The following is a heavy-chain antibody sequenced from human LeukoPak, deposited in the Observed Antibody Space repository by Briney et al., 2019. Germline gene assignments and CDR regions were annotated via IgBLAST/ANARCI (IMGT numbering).Heavy chain of an antibody. D-gene: IGHD3-9*01. J-gene: IGHJ1*01. CDR1: GFTFSSYG. V-gene: IGHV3-30*18. Sequence: GRSLRLSCAASGFTFSSYGMHWVRQAPGKGLEWVAVISYDGSNKYYADSGKGRFTISRDNSKNTLYLQMNSLRAEDTAVYYCAKDVNRSLRYFDWLLPAEYFQHWGQGTLVTVSS. CDR2: ISYDGSNK. CDR3: AKDVNRSLRYFDWLLPAEYFQH.